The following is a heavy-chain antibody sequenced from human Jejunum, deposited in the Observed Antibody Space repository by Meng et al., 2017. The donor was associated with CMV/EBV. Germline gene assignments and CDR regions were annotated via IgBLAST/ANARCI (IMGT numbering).Heavy chain of an antibody. CDR3: ARDPSNTSGRYAYFDY. CDR1: GYTFTHHG. D-gene: IGHD6-19*01. CDR2: ISCYNGDT. J-gene: IGHJ4*02. Sequence: QLQLMQTGAKGKNAGASVRVSCKASGYTFTHHGISWIRQAPGQGLEWMGWISCYNGDTNYAQKFQGRVTMTTDTSTSTAYMDLRSLRSDDTAVYYCARDPSNTSGRYAYFDYWGQGTLVTASS. V-gene: IGHV1-18*01.